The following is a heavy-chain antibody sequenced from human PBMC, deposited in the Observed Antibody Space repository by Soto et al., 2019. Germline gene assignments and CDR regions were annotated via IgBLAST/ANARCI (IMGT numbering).Heavy chain of an antibody. CDR3: ARRVSSGPPRYYYYMDV. Sequence: GGSLRLSCAASGFTFSSYAMSWVRQAPGKGLEWVSAISGSGGSTYYADSVKGRFTISRDNSKNTLYLQMNSLRAEDTAVYYCARRVSSGPPRYYYYMDVWGKGTTVTVSS. CDR1: GFTFSSYA. D-gene: IGHD3-22*01. V-gene: IGHV3-23*01. J-gene: IGHJ6*03. CDR2: ISGSGGST.